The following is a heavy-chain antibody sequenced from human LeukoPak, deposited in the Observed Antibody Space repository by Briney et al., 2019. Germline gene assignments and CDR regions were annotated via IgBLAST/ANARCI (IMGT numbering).Heavy chain of an antibody. CDR1: GFTFSNYW. Sequence: GWSLRLSCVASGFTFSNYWMTWVRQAPGKGLEWVANIKQDGSEKYYVDSVRGRFTISRDNAKNSLYLQVISLRAEDTAVYYCAREISSWYRTEGRFDPWGQGTLVTVSS. CDR2: IKQDGSEK. J-gene: IGHJ5*02. V-gene: IGHV3-7*01. D-gene: IGHD6-13*01. CDR3: AREISSWYRTEGRFDP.